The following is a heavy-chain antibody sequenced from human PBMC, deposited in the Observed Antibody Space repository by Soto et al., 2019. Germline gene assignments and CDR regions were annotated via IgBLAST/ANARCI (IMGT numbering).Heavy chain of an antibody. J-gene: IGHJ5*02. CDR3: ARGYFDSGHGYDL. D-gene: IGHD3-10*01. CDR2: IFTRDSET. CDR1: GHLFNNHW. V-gene: IGHV5-51*01. Sequence: EQLEQSGAEVKKPGESLKISCKGPGHLFNNHWIGWVRQTPGKGLEWMGLIFTRDSETKTSPSFQGHVSFSDDNSINTVYLQWTSLKTTDTGIYFCARGYFDSGHGYDLWGQGTLVTVSS.